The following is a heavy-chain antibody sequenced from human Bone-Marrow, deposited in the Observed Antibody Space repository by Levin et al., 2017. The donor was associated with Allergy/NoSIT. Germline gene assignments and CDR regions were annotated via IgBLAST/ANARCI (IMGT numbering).Heavy chain of an antibody. Sequence: SCAASGFTFRNYGMHWVRQAPGKGLEWVAIISFDGSNKYYADSVKGRFTISRDNSKNTLYLQMNSLRAEDTAVYYCAKDEGIVAATSFDFWGQGTLVTVSS. CDR3: AKDEGIVAATSFDF. CDR1: GFTFRNYG. J-gene: IGHJ4*02. CDR2: ISFDGSNK. D-gene: IGHD5-12*01. V-gene: IGHV3-30*18.